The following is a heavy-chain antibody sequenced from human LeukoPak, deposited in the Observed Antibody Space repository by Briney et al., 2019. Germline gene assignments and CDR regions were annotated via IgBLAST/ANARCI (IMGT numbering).Heavy chain of an antibody. CDR3: TRKGSQWDFLVDY. CDR1: GFTFDTYW. CDR2: SNSDGGST. J-gene: IGHJ4*02. D-gene: IGHD2/OR15-2a*01. V-gene: IGHV3-74*01. Sequence: GGSLRLSCAASGFTFDTYWMHWVRQAPGKGLGWVSRSNSDGGSTSYADSVKGRFTISRDNSENSLYLQMDSLTAEDTAVYYCTRKGSQWDFLVDYWGQGTRVAVSP.